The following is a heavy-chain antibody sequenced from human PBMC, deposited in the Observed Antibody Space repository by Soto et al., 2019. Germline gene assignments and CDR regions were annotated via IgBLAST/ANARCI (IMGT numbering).Heavy chain of an antibody. CDR3: ARQPPRQDGD. J-gene: IGHJ4*02. V-gene: IGHV4-59*08. Sequence: SETLSLTCTGSGGSISSYYWSWIRQPPGKGLEWIGYIYYSGSTNYNPSLKSRVTISVDTSKNQFSLKLSSVTAADTAVYYCARQPPRQDGDWGQGTLVNVSS. D-gene: IGHD3-16*01. CDR2: IYYSGST. CDR1: GGSISSYY.